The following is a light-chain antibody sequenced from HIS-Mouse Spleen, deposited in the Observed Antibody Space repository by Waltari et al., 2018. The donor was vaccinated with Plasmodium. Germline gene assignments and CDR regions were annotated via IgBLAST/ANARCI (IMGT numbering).Light chain of an antibody. CDR2: AAS. J-gene: IGKJ2*01. CDR3: LQEYNYPYT. V-gene: IGKV1-6*01. CDR1: QGIRND. Sequence: AIQMTQSPSSLSASVGDRVTITCRASQGIRNDLGWNQQKPGKAPKLLISAASSLQSGVPSRFSGSGSGTDFTLTISSLQPEDFATYYCLQEYNYPYTFGQGTKLEIK.